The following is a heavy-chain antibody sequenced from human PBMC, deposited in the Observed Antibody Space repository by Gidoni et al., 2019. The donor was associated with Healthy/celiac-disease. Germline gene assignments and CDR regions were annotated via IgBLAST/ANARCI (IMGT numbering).Heavy chain of an antibody. Sequence: QVQLVQSGAEVKKPGSSVKVSCKASGGPFSSYAISWVRQAPGPGLEWMGGIIPIFGTANYAQKFQGRVTITADKSTSTAYMELSSLRSEDTAVYYCATTSDTAILPPPFDYWGQGTLVTVSS. CDR2: IIPIFGTA. CDR1: GGPFSSYA. CDR3: ATTSDTAILPPPFDY. D-gene: IGHD5-18*01. J-gene: IGHJ4*02. V-gene: IGHV1-69*06.